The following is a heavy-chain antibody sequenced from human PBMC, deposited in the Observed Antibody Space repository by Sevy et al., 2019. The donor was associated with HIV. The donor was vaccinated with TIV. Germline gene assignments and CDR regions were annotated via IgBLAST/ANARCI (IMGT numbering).Heavy chain of an antibody. D-gene: IGHD3-9*01. J-gene: IGHJ4*02. CDR2: IDAGGDYT. CDR3: AKGLGITTFVGIDS. CDR1: GFIFGSHG. V-gene: IGHV3-23*01. Sequence: GGSLRLSCVGSGFIFGSHGMSWVRQAPGRGLEWVSGIDAGGDYTYYGDAMKGRVSISRDNAESTLLLQMNSLRAEDTAVYYCAKGLGITTFVGIDSWGQGTLVTVSS.